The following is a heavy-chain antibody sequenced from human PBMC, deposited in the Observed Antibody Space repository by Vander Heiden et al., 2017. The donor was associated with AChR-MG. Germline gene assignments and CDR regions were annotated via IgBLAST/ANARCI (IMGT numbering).Heavy chain of an antibody. V-gene: IGHV4-34*01. CDR2: INHSGST. CDR1: GGSFSGYY. J-gene: IGHJ3*02. CDR3: ARGLSLRRDAFDI. Sequence: QVQLQQWGAGLLKPSETLSLTCAVYGGSFSGYYWSWIRQPPGKGLEWIGEINHSGSTNYNPSLKSRVTISVDTSKNQFSLKLSSVTAADTAVYYCARGLSLRRDAFDIWGQGTMVTVSS.